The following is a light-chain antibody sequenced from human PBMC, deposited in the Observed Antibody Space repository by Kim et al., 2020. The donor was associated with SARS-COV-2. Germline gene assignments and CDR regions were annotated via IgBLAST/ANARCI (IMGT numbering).Light chain of an antibody. J-gene: IGLJ2*01. CDR2: EVS. CDR1: SSDVGGYNY. Sequence: GQYVTISCTGSSSDVGGYNYVSWYQQHPGKAPKLMIYEVSERPSGVPDRFSGSKSGNTASLAVSGLQAEDEADYYCSSYAGSNIVLFGGGTQLTVL. V-gene: IGLV2-8*01. CDR3: SSYAGSNIVL.